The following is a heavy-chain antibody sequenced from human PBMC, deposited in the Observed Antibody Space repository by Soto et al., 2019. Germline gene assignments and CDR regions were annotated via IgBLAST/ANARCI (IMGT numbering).Heavy chain of an antibody. Sequence: QVQLQESGPSLVKPSGTLSLTCVITNTSISSSNWWSWVRQAPGKGLEWLGEIYHTGRTNYAPSLKSRVTVSIDKANSRFSLRLTSLTAADTAVYYCVRDEAHYDILTGSSLGRAFDIWGQGTMVTVSS. J-gene: IGHJ3*02. CDR1: NTSISSSNW. CDR3: VRDEAHYDILTGSSLGRAFDI. D-gene: IGHD3-9*01. CDR2: IYHTGRT. V-gene: IGHV4-4*02.